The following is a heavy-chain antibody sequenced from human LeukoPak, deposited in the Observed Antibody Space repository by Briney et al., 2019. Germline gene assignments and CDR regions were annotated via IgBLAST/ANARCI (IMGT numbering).Heavy chain of an antibody. J-gene: IGHJ3*02. CDR3: ARDRLYDHDAFDI. CDR1: GFTVSTDY. D-gene: IGHD2-15*01. Sequence: GGSLRLSCAASGFTVSTDYMSWVRQAPGKGLEWVSVIYSGGSTYYADSVKGRFTISRDNSKNTLDLQMNSLRAEDTAVYYCARDRLYDHDAFDIWGQGTMVTVSS. V-gene: IGHV3-53*01. CDR2: IYSGGST.